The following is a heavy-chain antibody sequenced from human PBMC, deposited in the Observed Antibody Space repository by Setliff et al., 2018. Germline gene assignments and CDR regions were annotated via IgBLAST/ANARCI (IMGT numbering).Heavy chain of an antibody. CDR3: ARDDSSGYLLDY. CDR2: INLNTGGT. CDR1: GYTFGAHY. J-gene: IGHJ4*02. D-gene: IGHD3-22*01. Sequence: ASVKVSCKASGYTFGAHYMHWVRQAPGQGLEWMGWINLNTGGTNYGQKFQGRVTMTRDTSISTAYMELSRLRSDDTAVYYCARDDSSGYLLDYWGQGTLVTVSS. V-gene: IGHV1-2*02.